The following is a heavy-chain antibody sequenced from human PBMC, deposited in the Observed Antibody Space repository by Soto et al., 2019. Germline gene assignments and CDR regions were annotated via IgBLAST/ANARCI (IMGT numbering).Heavy chain of an antibody. V-gene: IGHV3-7*01. CDR1: GFTFSRFW. D-gene: IGHD6-19*01. CDR2: IKQDGSEK. J-gene: IGHJ4*02. CDR3: TRDSVAGEDD. Sequence: GGSLRLSCAASGFTFSRFWMSWVRQAPGKGLEWVANIKQDGSEKYYVDSVKGRFTVSRDNAKNSLYLQMNSLRAEDTAVYYCTRDSVAGEDDWGQGTLVTAPQ.